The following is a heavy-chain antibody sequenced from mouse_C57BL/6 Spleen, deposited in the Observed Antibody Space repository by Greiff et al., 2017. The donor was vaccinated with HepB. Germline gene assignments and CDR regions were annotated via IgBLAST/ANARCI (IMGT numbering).Heavy chain of an antibody. CDR1: GYSITSGYY. CDR3: ARDRGSNYEYFDY. CDR2: ISYDGSN. J-gene: IGHJ2*01. V-gene: IGHV3-6*01. D-gene: IGHD2-5*01. Sequence: EVQVVESGPGLVKPSQSLSLTCSVTGYSITSGYYWNWIRQFPGNKLEWMGYISYDGSNNYNPSLKNRISITRDTSKNQFFLKLNSVTTEDTATYYCARDRGSNYEYFDYWGQGTTLTVSS.